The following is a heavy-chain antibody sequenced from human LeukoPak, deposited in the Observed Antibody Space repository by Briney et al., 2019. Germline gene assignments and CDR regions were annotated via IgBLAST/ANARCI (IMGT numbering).Heavy chain of an antibody. D-gene: IGHD3-10*01. CDR3: ARLDASVAHVSGGFPDC. CDR2: VDYSGRT. Sequence: SETVSLTCTVSGGSIFNSYYFWGWIRQPPGKGLEWIGNVDYSGRTHYNPSLMSRVTIYADMSKNQFSLNLSSVTAADTAVYYCARLDASVAHVSGGFPDCWGQGTLVTVSS. CDR1: GGSIFNSYYF. J-gene: IGHJ4*02. V-gene: IGHV4-39*01.